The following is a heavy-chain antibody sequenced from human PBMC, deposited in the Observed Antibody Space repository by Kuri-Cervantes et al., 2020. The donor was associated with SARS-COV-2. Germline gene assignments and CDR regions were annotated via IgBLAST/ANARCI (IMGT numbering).Heavy chain of an antibody. J-gene: IGHJ1*01. D-gene: IGHD6-6*01. CDR2: IKQDGSEK. V-gene: IGHV3-7*01. Sequence: GESLKISCAASGFTFSSYWMSWVRQAPGKGLEWVANIKQDGSEKYYVDSVKGRFTISRDSAKNSLYLQMNSLRAEDTAVYYCARPSWRAAPSHFQHWGQGTLVTVSS. CDR3: ARPSWRAAPSHFQH. CDR1: GFTFSSYW.